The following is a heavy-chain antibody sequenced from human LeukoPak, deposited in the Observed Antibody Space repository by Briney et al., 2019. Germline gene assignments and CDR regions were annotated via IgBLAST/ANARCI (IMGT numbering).Heavy chain of an antibody. Sequence: GGSLRLSCAASGFTFSNYAMNWVRQAPGKGLEWVSGISGGGGSTYYADSVKGRFTISSDNSKNTLYLQMNSLRAEDTAVYYCARRAAAGPVDYWGQGTLVTVSS. V-gene: IGHV3-23*01. J-gene: IGHJ4*02. CDR1: GFTFSNYA. CDR2: ISGGGGST. CDR3: ARRAAAGPVDY. D-gene: IGHD6-13*01.